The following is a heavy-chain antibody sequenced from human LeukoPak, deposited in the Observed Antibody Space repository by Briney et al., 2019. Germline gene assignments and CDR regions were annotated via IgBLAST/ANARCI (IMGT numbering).Heavy chain of an antibody. V-gene: IGHV3-30*03. CDR1: GFTFSNYG. D-gene: IGHD3-16*01. Sequence: PGRSLRLSCAASGFTFSNYGMHWVRQAPGKGLQWVAVIAYDGSNTFYADSVKGRFTISRDNSKNTLYLQMNSLRAEDTAVYYCARDLAGMDVWGQGTTITVSS. J-gene: IGHJ6*02. CDR2: IAYDGSNT. CDR3: ARDLAGMDV.